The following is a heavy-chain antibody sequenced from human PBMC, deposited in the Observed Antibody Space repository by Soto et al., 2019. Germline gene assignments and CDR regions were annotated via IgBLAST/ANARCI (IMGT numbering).Heavy chain of an antibody. V-gene: IGHV3-73*02. CDR2: VRGKRGNYGT. J-gene: IGHJ4*02. CDR3: TRRRAWTAVDPLDY. D-gene: IGHD5-18*01. Sequence: EVQLVESGGGLVQPGGSLKLSYAASGFAFSDSAMHWVRQASGKGLEWIGRVRGKRGNYGTAYAASVKDRFTISRDDSQTTTYLQMNSLKIEDTAVYYCTRRRAWTAVDPLDYWGQGTLVTVSS. CDR1: GFAFSDSA.